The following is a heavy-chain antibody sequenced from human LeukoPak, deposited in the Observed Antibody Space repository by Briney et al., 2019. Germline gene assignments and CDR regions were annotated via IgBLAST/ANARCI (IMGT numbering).Heavy chain of an antibody. D-gene: IGHD5-12*01. CDR1: GYTFTGHY. V-gene: IGHV1-2*02. Sequence: ASVKVSCKASGYTFTGHYMHWVRQAPGQGLEWIGWINPNSGGTNYAQKFQGRVTMTRDTSISTAYMELSRLRSDDTAVYYCARAYSGYDLGGAKGYWGQGTLVTVSS. CDR3: ARAYSGYDLGGAKGY. CDR2: INPNSGGT. J-gene: IGHJ4*02.